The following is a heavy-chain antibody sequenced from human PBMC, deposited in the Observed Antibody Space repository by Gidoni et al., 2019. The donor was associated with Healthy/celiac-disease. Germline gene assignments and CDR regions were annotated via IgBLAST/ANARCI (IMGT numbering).Heavy chain of an antibody. CDR3: ARAPRITMVRGVSYYFDY. CDR2: MNPNSGNT. D-gene: IGHD3-10*01. J-gene: IGHJ4*02. V-gene: IGHV1-8*01. CDR1: GSTFTSYD. Sequence: QVQLVPSGAEVKKPGASVKVSCKASGSTFTSYDINWVRQATGQGLEWMGWMNPNSGNTGYAQKVQGRVTMNRKTSIRTAYMELSSLRSEDTAVYYCARAPRITMVRGVSYYFDYWGQGTLVTVSS.